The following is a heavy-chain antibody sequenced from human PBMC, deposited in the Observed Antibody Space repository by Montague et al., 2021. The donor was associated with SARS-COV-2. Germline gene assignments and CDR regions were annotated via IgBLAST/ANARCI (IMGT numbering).Heavy chain of an antibody. V-gene: IGHV2-70*01. CDR1: GFSLSTSGMC. CDR3: ARIRDYDILTGSYSGFDY. D-gene: IGHD3-9*01. CDR2: IDWDDDR. J-gene: IGHJ4*02. Sequence: PALVKPTQTLTLTCTFSGFSLSTSGMCVSWIRQPPGKALEWLALIDWDDDRYYSTSLKTRLTIPKDTSKNQVVLTMTNMDPVDTATYYCARIRDYDILTGSYSGFDYWGQGTLVTVSS.